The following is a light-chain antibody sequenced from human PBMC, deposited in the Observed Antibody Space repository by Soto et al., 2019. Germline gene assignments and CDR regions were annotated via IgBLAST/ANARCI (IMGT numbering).Light chain of an antibody. CDR3: KQYNNS. J-gene: IGKJ1*01. CDR2: KAS. CDR1: QSISTW. V-gene: IGKV1-5*03. Sequence: DIQMTQFPSTLSASVGDRVTITCRASQSISTWLAWYQQKPGKAPKLLIYKASSLESGVPSRFSGSGSGTEFTLTISSLQPDDFATYYCKQYNNSFGQGTKVEI.